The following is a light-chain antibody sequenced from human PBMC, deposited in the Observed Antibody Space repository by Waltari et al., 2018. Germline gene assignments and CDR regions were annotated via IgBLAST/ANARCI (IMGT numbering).Light chain of an antibody. CDR1: QSGSGL. CDR2: DAS. J-gene: IGKJ5*01. V-gene: IGKV3-11*01. CDR3: KQGGKWPGA. Sequence: EIVLTHSPAPLSLSPGARTPLSCRANQSGSGLLAWYLQKPDQAPRLLIYDASRRATGIPDRFSGSGSGTDFTLNISSLDPEDAAMYYCKQGGKWPGAFGQGTRLEIK.